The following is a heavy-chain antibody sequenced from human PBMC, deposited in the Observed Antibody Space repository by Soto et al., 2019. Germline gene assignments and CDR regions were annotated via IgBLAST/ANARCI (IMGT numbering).Heavy chain of an antibody. CDR3: AKDKPGTTSFDY. D-gene: IGHD1-1*01. CDR2: ISDRGDTT. CDR1: GFTISSNA. J-gene: IGHJ4*02. Sequence: PGGSLRLSCAASGFTISSNAMYWVRQAPGKGLEWVSGISDRGDTTHYAVSVKGRFTISRDTSKNTMYLQLNTLRADDTAVYYCAKDKPGTTSFDYWGQGTLVTVSS. V-gene: IGHV3-23*01.